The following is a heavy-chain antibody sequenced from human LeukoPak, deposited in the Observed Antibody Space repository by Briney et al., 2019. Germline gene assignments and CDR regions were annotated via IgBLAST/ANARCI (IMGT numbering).Heavy chain of an antibody. Sequence: SQTLSLTCTVSGGSISSGGYYWSWIRQPPGKGLEWIGYIYHSGSTYYNPSLKSRVPISVDRSKNQFSLKLSSVTAADTAVYYWARDSPVAGNDAFDIWGQGTMVTVSS. J-gene: IGHJ3*02. CDR2: IYHSGST. CDR1: GGSISSGGYY. CDR3: ARDSPVAGNDAFDI. D-gene: IGHD6-19*01. V-gene: IGHV4-30-2*01.